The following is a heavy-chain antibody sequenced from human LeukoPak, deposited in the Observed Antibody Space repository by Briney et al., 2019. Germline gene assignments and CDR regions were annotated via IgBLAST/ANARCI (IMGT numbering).Heavy chain of an antibody. V-gene: IGHV1-2*02. CDR1: GHTFTGYY. Sequence: ASVKVSCKASGHTFTGYYMHWVRQAPGQGLEWMGWINPNSGGTNYAQKFQGRVTMTRDTSISTAYMELSRLRSDDTAVYYCARTHPECSSTSCFGWFDPWGQGTLVTVSS. CDR2: INPNSGGT. J-gene: IGHJ5*02. CDR3: ARTHPECSSTSCFGWFDP. D-gene: IGHD2-2*01.